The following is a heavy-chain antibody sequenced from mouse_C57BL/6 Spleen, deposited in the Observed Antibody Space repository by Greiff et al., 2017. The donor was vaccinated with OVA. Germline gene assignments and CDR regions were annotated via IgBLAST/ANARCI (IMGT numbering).Heavy chain of an antibody. CDR2: IDPSDSYT. J-gene: IGHJ3*01. CDR3: ARSGGYDPWFAY. CDR1: GYTFTSYW. Sequence: QVQLQQSGAELVMPGASVKLSCKASGYTFTSYWMHWVKQRPGQGLEWIGEIDPSDSYTNYNQKFKGKSTLTVDKSSSTAYMQLSSLTSEDSAVYYCARSGGYDPWFAYWGQGTLVTVSA. V-gene: IGHV1-69*01. D-gene: IGHD2-2*01.